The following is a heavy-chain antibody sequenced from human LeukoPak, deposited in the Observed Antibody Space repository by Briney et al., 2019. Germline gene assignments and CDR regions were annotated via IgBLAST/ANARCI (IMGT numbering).Heavy chain of an antibody. V-gene: IGHV4-30-2*01. J-gene: IGHJ4*01. Sequence: PSETLSLTCTVSGGSISSGGYYWSWIRQPPGQGLEWIGYIYHSGSTYYNPSLKSRVTISVDRSKNQFSLKLSSVTAADTAVYYCARDWDPYSSSWPAHYFDYWGQGTLVTVSS. D-gene: IGHD6-13*01. CDR1: GGSISSGGYY. CDR2: IYHSGST. CDR3: ARDWDPYSSSWPAHYFDY.